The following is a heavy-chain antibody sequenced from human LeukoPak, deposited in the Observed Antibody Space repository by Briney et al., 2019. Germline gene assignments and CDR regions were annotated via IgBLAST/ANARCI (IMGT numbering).Heavy chain of an antibody. CDR2: INSDGSST. J-gene: IGHJ3*02. CDR3: ARERRYYYDSSGYHGAFDI. CDR1: GFTFSSYW. Sequence: PGGSLRLSCAASGFTFSSYWMHWVRQAPGKGLVWVSRINSDGSSTSYADSVKGRFTISRDNAKNTLYLQMNSLRAEDTAVYYCARERRYYYDSSGYHGAFDIWGQGTMVTVSS. D-gene: IGHD3-22*01. V-gene: IGHV3-74*01.